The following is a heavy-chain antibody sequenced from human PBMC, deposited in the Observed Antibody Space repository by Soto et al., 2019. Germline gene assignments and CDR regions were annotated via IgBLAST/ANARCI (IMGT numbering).Heavy chain of an antibody. J-gene: IGHJ6*03. D-gene: IGHD3-3*01. CDR2: IYYSGST. Sequence: PSETLSLTCTVSGGSISSFYWSWIRQPPGKGLEWIGYIYYSGSTTYNPSLKSRVTISVDTSKNQFSLKLSSVTAADTAVYYCARLNFGVVREMWNLGNYYYYMDVWGKGTTVTVSS. CDR3: ARLNFGVVREMWNLGNYYYYMDV. V-gene: IGHV4-59*08. CDR1: GGSISSFY.